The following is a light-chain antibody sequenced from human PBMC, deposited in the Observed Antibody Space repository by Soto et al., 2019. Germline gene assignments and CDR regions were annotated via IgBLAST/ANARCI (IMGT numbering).Light chain of an antibody. Sequence: EIVMTQSPATLSVSPGERATLSCRASQSVRSNLAWHQQKPGQAHRLLIYDASNRAIGIPARFSGSGSGTEFSLTINSLQSEDFAVYYCQEYNTWPWTFGQGTRWIS. V-gene: IGKV3D-15*01. CDR1: QSVRSN. CDR2: DAS. CDR3: QEYNTWPWT. J-gene: IGKJ1*01.